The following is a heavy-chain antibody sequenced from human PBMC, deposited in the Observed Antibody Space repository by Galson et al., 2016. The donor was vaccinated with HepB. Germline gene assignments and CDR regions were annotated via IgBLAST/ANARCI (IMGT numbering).Heavy chain of an antibody. Sequence: SLRLSCAASGFAFSSHGLYWVRQAPGKGLEWVSVIWSDGSNKYYADSVKGRFTISRDNSKNTLYLQMNGLRAEDTAVYCCAREGHYSAWFVIDYWGQGTLVTVSS. CDR3: AREGHYSAWFVIDY. V-gene: IGHV3-33*01. J-gene: IGHJ4*02. D-gene: IGHD6-19*01. CDR1: GFAFSSHG. CDR2: IWSDGSNK.